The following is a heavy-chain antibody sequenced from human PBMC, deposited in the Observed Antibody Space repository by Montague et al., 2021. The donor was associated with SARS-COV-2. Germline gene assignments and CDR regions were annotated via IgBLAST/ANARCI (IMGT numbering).Heavy chain of an antibody. CDR2: IYSNGDK. J-gene: IGHJ4*02. CDR1: GFSLSTPNVG. V-gene: IGHV2-5*01. CDR3: AHLIRYYDIFTGIPFDD. Sequence: PALVKPTQTLTLTCTFSGFSLSTPNVGVAWIRQPPGKALEWLAVIYSNGDKRYSSSLQRRLTITKDTSRNQVVVSLTNVDPLDTATYYCAHLIRYYDIFTGIPFDDWAREPRSPSPQ. D-gene: IGHD3-9*01.